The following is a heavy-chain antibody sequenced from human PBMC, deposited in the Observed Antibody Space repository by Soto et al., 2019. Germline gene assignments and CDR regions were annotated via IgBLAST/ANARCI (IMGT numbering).Heavy chain of an antibody. CDR3: ARDPMGRGVPLDY. Sequence: QVQLVESGGGLVEPGGSLRLSCEASGFTFSDYYMRWIRQVPGRGLECLSYVSSDGGFTHYADSVQGRFTISRDNTKNSLFLEMKGLRAEDTAVYFCARDPMGRGVPLDYWGPGTLVTVSS. D-gene: IGHD3-10*01. J-gene: IGHJ4*02. V-gene: IGHV3-11*06. CDR2: VSSDGGFT. CDR1: GFTFSDYY.